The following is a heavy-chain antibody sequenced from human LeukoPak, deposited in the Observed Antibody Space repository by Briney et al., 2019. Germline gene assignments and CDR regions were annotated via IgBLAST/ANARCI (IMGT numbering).Heavy chain of an antibody. CDR2: INHSGST. J-gene: IGHJ6*03. Sequence: KASETLSLTCAVYGGSFSGYYWSWIRQPPGKWLEWIGEINHSGSTNYNPSLKTRVTISVDTSKNQFSLKLSSVTAADTAVYYCARLRRGGYDPPTGGYHYYYLDVWGKGTTVTISS. V-gene: IGHV4-34*01. D-gene: IGHD5-12*01. CDR1: GGSFSGYY. CDR3: ARLRRGGYDPPTGGYHYYYLDV.